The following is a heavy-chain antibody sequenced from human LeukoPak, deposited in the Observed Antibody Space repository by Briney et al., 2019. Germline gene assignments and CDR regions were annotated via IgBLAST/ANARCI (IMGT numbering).Heavy chain of an antibody. CDR2: IGTAGDT. CDR3: ARGNYDFWSGPFDY. V-gene: IGHV3-13*04. D-gene: IGHD3-3*01. J-gene: IGHJ4*02. CDR1: GFTFSSYD. Sequence: PGGSLRLSCAASGFTFSSYDMHWVRQGTGKGLEWVSAIGTAGDTYYPGSVKGRFTISRDNAKNSLYLQMNSLRAEDTAVYYCARGNYDFWSGPFDYWGQGTLVTVSS.